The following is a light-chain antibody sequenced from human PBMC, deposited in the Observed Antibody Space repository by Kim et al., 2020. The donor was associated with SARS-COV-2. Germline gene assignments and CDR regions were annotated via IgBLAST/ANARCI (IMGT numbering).Light chain of an antibody. CDR1: SSDVGSYNL. J-gene: IGLJ3*02. CDR3: CSYAGSSTWV. V-gene: IGLV2-23*01. CDR2: EGS. Sequence: GQSITISCTGTSSDVGSYNLVSWYQQHQGKAPKLMIYEGSKRPSGVSNRFSGSKSGNTASLTIAGLQAEDEADYYCCSYAGSSTWVFGGGTQLTVL.